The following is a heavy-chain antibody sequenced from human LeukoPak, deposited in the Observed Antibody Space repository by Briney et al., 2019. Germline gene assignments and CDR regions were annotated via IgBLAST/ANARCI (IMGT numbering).Heavy chain of an antibody. CDR1: GFTFSSYS. Sequence: PGGSLRLSCAASGFTFSSYSMNWVRQAPGKGLEWVSSISSSSSYICYADSVKGRFTISRDNAKNSLYLQMNSLRAEDTAVYYCARDGSYYGMDVWGQGTTVTVSS. CDR2: ISSSSSYI. V-gene: IGHV3-21*01. CDR3: ARDGSYYGMDV. J-gene: IGHJ6*02.